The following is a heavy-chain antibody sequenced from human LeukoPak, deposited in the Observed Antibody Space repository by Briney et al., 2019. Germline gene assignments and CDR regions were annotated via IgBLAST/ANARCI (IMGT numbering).Heavy chain of an antibody. CDR1: GYTFTSYD. D-gene: IGHD2-15*01. Sequence: ASVKASCKASGYTFTSYDINWVRQATGQGLEWMGWMNPNSGNTGYAQKFQGRVTMTRNTSISTAYMELSSLRSEDTAVYYCARDPYCSGGSCYSGFDYWGQGTLVTVSS. CDR2: MNPNSGNT. J-gene: IGHJ4*02. V-gene: IGHV1-8*01. CDR3: ARDPYCSGGSCYSGFDY.